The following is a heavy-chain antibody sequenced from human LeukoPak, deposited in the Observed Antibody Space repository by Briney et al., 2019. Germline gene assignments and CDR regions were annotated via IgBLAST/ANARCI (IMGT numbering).Heavy chain of an antibody. Sequence: GGSLRLSCAASGFTFSSYWMHWVRQAPGKGLEWVSGISWNSGSIGYADSVKGRFTISRDNAKNSLYLQMNSLRAEDTALYYCAKEPDSSGFLDYWGQGTLVTVSS. D-gene: IGHD6-19*01. J-gene: IGHJ4*02. V-gene: IGHV3-9*01. CDR3: AKEPDSSGFLDY. CDR1: GFTFSSYW. CDR2: ISWNSGSI.